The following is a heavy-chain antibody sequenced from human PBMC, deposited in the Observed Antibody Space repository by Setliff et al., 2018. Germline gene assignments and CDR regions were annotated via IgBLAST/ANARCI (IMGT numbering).Heavy chain of an antibody. CDR2: IISSGSHI. CDR3: TRDYGFCSGGSCSYYGMDV. D-gene: IGHD2-15*01. Sequence: GGSLRLSCAGSGFTFSSYTMNWVRQAPGKGLEWVSSIISSGSHIYYADSVKGRFTSSRDNAKNSLYLQMNSLRADDTAVYYCTRDYGFCSGGSCSYYGMDVWGQGTTVTSP. CDR1: GFTFSSYT. J-gene: IGHJ6*02. V-gene: IGHV3-21*01.